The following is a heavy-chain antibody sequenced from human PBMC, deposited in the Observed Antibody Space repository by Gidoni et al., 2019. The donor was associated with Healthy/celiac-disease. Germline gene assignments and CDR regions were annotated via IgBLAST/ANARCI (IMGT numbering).Heavy chain of an antibody. CDR3: ARVYGSGSYYRD. CDR2: IWYDGSNK. D-gene: IGHD3-10*01. V-gene: IGHV3-33*01. CDR1: GFTFSRYG. Sequence: VQLVESGGGVVQPGMSLRLSCAASGFTFSRYGMHWVRQAPGKGLEWVAVIWYDGSNKYYADSVKGRFTISRDNSKNTLYLQMNSLRAEDTAVYYCARVYGSGSYYRDWGQGTLVTVSS. J-gene: IGHJ4*02.